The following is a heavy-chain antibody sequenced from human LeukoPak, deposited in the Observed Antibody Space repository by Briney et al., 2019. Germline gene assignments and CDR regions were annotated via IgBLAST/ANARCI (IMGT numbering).Heavy chain of an antibody. CDR1: GFTFSDHY. D-gene: IGHD3-22*01. V-gene: IGHV3-72*01. CDR3: VRGYYYDG. Sequence: GGSLRLSCAASGFTFSDHYMDWVRQAPGKGLEWVGRSRHKANNYTTEYAASVKGRFTISRDDSKNSLYPQMNSLKTEDTAVYYCVRGYYYDGWGQGTLVTVSS. CDR2: SRHKANNYTT. J-gene: IGHJ4*02.